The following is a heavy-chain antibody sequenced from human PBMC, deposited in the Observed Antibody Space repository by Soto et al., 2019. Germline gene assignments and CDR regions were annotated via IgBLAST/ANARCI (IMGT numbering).Heavy chain of an antibody. V-gene: IGHV1-3*05. J-gene: IGHJ4*02. Sequence: QVQLVQSGAEEKKPGASVKVSCKASGYTFTNYAMHWVRQAPGQRLEWMGWINAGNGNTKYSQKFQGRVTITRDTSASTADMELSSLRSEDTAVYYCVRVSGYYLPDYWGQGTLVTVSS. D-gene: IGHD5-12*01. CDR3: VRVSGYYLPDY. CDR2: INAGNGNT. CDR1: GYTFTNYA.